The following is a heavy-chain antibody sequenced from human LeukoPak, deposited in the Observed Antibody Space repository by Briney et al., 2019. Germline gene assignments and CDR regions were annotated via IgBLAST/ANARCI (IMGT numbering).Heavy chain of an antibody. CDR1: GYTFTSYG. J-gene: IGHJ5*02. CDR2: INAGNGNT. Sequence: ASVKVSCKASGYTFTSYGISWVRQAPGQRLEWMGWINAGNGNTKYSQKFQGRVTITRDTSASTAYMELSSLRSEDTAVYYCARDGGGCSGGSCYIWFDPWGQGTLVTVSS. D-gene: IGHD2-15*01. V-gene: IGHV1-3*01. CDR3: ARDGGGCSGGSCYIWFDP.